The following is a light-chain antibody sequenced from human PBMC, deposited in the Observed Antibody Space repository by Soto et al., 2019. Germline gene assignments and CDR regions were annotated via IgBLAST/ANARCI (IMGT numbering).Light chain of an antibody. Sequence: AIQMTQSPSSLSASVGDRVTITCRASQDIRNDLGWYQQKPGKAPKLLIYAASSLQIGVPSRFSGSGSGTDFTLTIRSLHAEDFATYYCLQGYNYPWTFGQGTKVEIK. V-gene: IGKV1-6*01. CDR3: LQGYNYPWT. CDR1: QDIRND. J-gene: IGKJ1*01. CDR2: AAS.